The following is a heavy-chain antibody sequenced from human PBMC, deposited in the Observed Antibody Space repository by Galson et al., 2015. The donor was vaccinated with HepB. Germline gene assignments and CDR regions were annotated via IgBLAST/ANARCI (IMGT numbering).Heavy chain of an antibody. CDR1: GYTFTSYA. CDR3: ARDQHYYGSGSYYAELFY. Sequence: SVKVSCKASGYTFTSYAMHWVRQAPGQRLEWMGWINAGNGNTKYSQKFQGRVTITRDTSASTAYMELSSLRSEDTAVYYCARDQHYYGSGSYYAELFYWGQGTLVTVSS. CDR2: INAGNGNT. V-gene: IGHV1-3*01. J-gene: IGHJ4*02. D-gene: IGHD3-10*01.